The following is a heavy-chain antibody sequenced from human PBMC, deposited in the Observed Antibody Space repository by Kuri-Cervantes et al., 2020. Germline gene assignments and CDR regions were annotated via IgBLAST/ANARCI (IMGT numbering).Heavy chain of an antibody. Sequence: SETLSLTCTVSGGSISSGDYYWSWIRQPPGKGLEWIGYIYYSGSTYYNPSLKSRVTISVDTSKNRFSLKLSSVTAADTAVYYCARGYSYGYLYYYYYGMDVWGQGTTVTVSS. CDR2: IYYSGST. CDR3: ARGYSYGYLYYYYYGMDV. J-gene: IGHJ6*02. CDR1: GGSISSGDYY. D-gene: IGHD5-18*01. V-gene: IGHV4-30-4*01.